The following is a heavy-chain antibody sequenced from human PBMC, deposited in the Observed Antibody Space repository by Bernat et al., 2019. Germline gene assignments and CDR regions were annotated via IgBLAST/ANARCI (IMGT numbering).Heavy chain of an antibody. J-gene: IGHJ4*02. V-gene: IGHV3-23*01. CDR1: GFTFSSYA. CDR3: AKDLSGYCTSTSCYEGGDY. Sequence: EVQLLESGGGLVQPGGSLRLSCAASGFTFSSYAMSWVRQAPGKGLEWVSAIGGSGGTTYYADAVKGRFTISRDNSKNTVFLQMNSLRAEDTAVYYCAKDLSGYCTSTSCYEGGDYWGQGTLVTVSS. D-gene: IGHD2-2*01. CDR2: IGGSGGTT.